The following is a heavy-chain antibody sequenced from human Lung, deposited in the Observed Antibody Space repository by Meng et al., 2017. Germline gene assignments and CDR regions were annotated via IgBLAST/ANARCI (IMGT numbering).Heavy chain of an antibody. J-gene: IGHJ4*02. V-gene: IGHV4-34*04. Sequence: VVGCLKHYETLYLNCVVSGGCFSDDCGRWIRQPQGQGLEWIGEIQNSGSTKDNQSLESRATISVDTYQNNISLKLSSVTAADSAVYYCARGPTTMAHDFDYWGQGTLVTVSS. D-gene: IGHD4-11*01. CDR1: GGCFSDDC. CDR3: ARGPTTMAHDFDY. CDR2: IQNSGST.